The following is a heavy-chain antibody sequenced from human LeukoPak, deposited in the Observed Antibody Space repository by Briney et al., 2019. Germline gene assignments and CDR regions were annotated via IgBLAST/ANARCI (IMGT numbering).Heavy chain of an antibody. J-gene: IGHJ4*02. CDR2: IIPIFGTA. CDR1: GGTFSSYA. Sequence: SVKVSCKASGGTFSSYAISWVRQAPGQGLEWMGGIIPIFGTANYAQKFQGRVTITADESTSTAYMELSSLRSEDTAVYYCARDRIAAAGTGDYWGQGTLVTVSS. V-gene: IGHV1-69*13. D-gene: IGHD6-13*01. CDR3: ARDRIAAAGTGDY.